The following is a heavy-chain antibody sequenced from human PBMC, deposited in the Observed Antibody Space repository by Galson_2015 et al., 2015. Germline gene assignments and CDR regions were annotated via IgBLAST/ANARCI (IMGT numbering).Heavy chain of an antibody. CDR2: ISGSGGST. J-gene: IGHJ3*02. CDR3: AKTAPYYDSSGYRRKAFLKESLGAFDI. CDR1: GFTFSSYA. D-gene: IGHD3-22*01. V-gene: IGHV3-23*01. Sequence: SLRLSCAASGFTFSSYAMSWVRQAPGKGLEWVSAISGSGGSTYYADSVKGRFTISRGNSKNTLYLQMNSLRAEDTAVYYCAKTAPYYDSSGYRRKAFLKESLGAFDIWGQGTMVTVSS.